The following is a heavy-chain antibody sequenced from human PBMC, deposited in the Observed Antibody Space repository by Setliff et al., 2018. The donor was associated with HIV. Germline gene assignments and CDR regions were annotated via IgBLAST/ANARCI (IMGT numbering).Heavy chain of an antibody. CDR1: GGSFSGFY. CDR2: INHSGKT. D-gene: IGHD3-3*01. V-gene: IGHV4-34*01. J-gene: IGHJ5*02. Sequence: SETLSLTCAVYGGSFSGFYWSWIRQAPGKGLEWIGEINHSGKTNYDPSLKSRITLSVDTSENQFALKLASVTAADTAVYYCARGFTIFGVGFSADPTGNWFDPWGQGTLVTVSS. CDR3: ARGFTIFGVGFSADPTGNWFDP.